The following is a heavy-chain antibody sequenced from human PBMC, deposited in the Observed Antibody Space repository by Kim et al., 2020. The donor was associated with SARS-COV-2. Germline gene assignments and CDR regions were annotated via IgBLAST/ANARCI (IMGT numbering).Heavy chain of an antibody. J-gene: IGHJ4*02. D-gene: IGHD3-3*01. CDR3: AKTRDFWSGYYLY. Sequence: YATSGKGRFTISRDKSKNSLYLQMNSLRAEDTAVYYCAKTRDFWSGYYLYWGQGTLVTVSS. V-gene: IGHV3-30-3*02.